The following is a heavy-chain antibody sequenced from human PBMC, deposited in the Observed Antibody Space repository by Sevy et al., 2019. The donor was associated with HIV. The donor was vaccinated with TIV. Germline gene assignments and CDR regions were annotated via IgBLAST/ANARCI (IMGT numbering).Heavy chain of an antibody. Sequence: GGSLRLSCAASGFTFSSYAMHWVRQAPGKGLEWVAVISYDGSNKYYADSVKGRFTISRDNSKNTLYLQMNSLSAEDTAVYDCAREYCSGGSCYGGTDYWGQGTLVTVSS. J-gene: IGHJ4*02. CDR2: ISYDGSNK. CDR3: AREYCSGGSCYGGTDY. D-gene: IGHD2-15*01. V-gene: IGHV3-30-3*01. CDR1: GFTFSSYA.